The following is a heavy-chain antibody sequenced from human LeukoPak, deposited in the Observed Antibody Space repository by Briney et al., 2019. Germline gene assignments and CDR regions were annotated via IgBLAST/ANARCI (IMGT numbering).Heavy chain of an antibody. Sequence: PSETLSLTCTVSGGSISSYYWSWLRQPPGKGLEWIGYIYYSGSTNYNPSLKSRVTISVDTSKNQFSLRLSSVTAADTAVYYFARSVGFSALSYYYYGMDVWGQGTTVTVSS. CDR2: IYYSGST. D-gene: IGHD1-26*01. J-gene: IGHJ6*02. CDR3: ARSVGFSALSYYYYGMDV. V-gene: IGHV4-59*01. CDR1: GGSISSYY.